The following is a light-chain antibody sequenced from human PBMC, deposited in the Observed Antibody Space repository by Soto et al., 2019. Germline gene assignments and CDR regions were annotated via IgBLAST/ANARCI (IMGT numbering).Light chain of an antibody. CDR2: KAS. CDR3: QQYDSYPRT. Sequence: DIQMTQSPSTLSASVGDRVTVTCRASQSISDWLAWYQQKPGKAPKLLIYKASTLESGVPSRFSGSGSGTQFTFTITRLQPEDFATYYCQQYDSYPRTFGQGTKVEIK. CDR1: QSISDW. V-gene: IGKV1-5*03. J-gene: IGKJ1*01.